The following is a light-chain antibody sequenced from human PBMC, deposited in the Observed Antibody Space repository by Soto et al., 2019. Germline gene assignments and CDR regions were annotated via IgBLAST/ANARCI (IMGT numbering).Light chain of an antibody. CDR3: MLCVATGVWV. J-gene: IGLJ3*02. CDR2: YIE. CDR1: SGSVSTSHY. V-gene: IGLV8-61*01. Sequence: QTVVTQEASLSVSPGGTVTLTCGLNSGSVSTSHYPSWYQQTPGQPPRTLILYIESRPSGVPERFSGTIIGRRAALTITGAQSEDESDYYCMLCVATGVWVFGGGTKLTVL.